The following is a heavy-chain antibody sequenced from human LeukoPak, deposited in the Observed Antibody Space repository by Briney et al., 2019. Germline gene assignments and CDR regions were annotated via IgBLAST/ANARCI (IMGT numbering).Heavy chain of an antibody. CDR3: ARDRAGGYYYGSGSYGPWWFDP. CDR1: GFTFSSYA. V-gene: IGHV3-30*04. D-gene: IGHD3-10*01. CDR2: ISYDGSNK. J-gene: IGHJ5*02. Sequence: GGSLRLSCAASGFTFSSYAMHWVRQAPGKGLEWVAVISYDGSNKYYADSVKGRFTISRDNSKNTLYLQMNSLRAEDTAVYYCARDRAGGYYYGSGSYGPWWFDPWGQGTLVTVSS.